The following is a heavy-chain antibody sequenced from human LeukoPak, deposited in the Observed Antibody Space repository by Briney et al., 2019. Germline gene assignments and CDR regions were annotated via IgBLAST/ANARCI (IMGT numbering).Heavy chain of an antibody. V-gene: IGHV3-9*01. D-gene: IGHD2-2*01. CDR1: GFRFEDYA. J-gene: IGHJ6*03. CDR2: ISSISGNI. CDR3: VKEGCTSTSCYWGINYMDA. Sequence: GRSLRLSCAASGFRFEDYAMHWVRQAPGKGLEWVSGISSISGNIGYADSVRGRFTISRDNAKNSLYLEMNSLRAEDTAIYFCVKEGCTSTSCYWGINYMDAWGKGTTVTISS.